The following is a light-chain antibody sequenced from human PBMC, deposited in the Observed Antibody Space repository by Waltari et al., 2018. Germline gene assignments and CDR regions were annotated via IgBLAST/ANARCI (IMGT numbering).Light chain of an antibody. V-gene: IGLV3-21*04. CDR1: STGMRH. J-gene: IGLJ1*01. CDR2: YNT. CDR3: QVWDRSRDHV. Sequence: SYVLTQPPSVSVAPGETATITCGGDSTGMRHVHWYQRRAGPAPRVVISYNTSRPSGIPERVSGSKSGTTSTLTISRVEAGDEADYYCQVWDRSRDHVFGAGTKVTVL.